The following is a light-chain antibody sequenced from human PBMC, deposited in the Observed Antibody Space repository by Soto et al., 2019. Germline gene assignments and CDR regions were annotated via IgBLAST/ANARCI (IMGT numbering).Light chain of an antibody. J-gene: IGKJ4*01. CDR1: QSISND. CDR2: DAS. CDR3: QQRNCWPLT. V-gene: IGKV3-11*01. Sequence: EIVLTQSPATLSLSPGERATLSCRASQSISNDLAWYQQKPGQAPRVLIYDASNRATGVPARFSGSGSGTDFTLSISSAETADFAVYYCQQRNCWPLTFGGGTKVEIK.